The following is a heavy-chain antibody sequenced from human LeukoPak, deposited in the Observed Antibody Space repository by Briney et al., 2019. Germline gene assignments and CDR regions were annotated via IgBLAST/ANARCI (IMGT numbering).Heavy chain of an antibody. V-gene: IGHV1-2*02. CDR2: INPNSGGT. Sequence: ASVKVSCKPSGYTFTGYYMHWVRQAPGQGLEWMGWINPNSGGTNYAQKFQGRVTMTRDTSISTAYMELSRLRSDDTAVYYCARAQSIYCSGGSCYIGIPGYWGQGTLVTVSS. CDR1: GYTFTGYY. D-gene: IGHD2-15*01. J-gene: IGHJ4*02. CDR3: ARAQSIYCSGGSCYIGIPGY.